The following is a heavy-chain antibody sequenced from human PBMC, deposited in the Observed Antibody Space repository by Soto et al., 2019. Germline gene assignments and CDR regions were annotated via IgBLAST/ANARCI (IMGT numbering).Heavy chain of an antibody. J-gene: IGHJ4*02. Sequence: ASVKVSCKASGYNFTSYGITWVRQATGQGLEGMGWISPYSGNTNYAQKVQGRVTMTTDTSTRIAFMELRSLRSDDTAVYYCARDSSGYCSGASCPSYFDYWGQGTLVTVSS. CDR3: ARDSSGYCSGASCPSYFDY. CDR2: ISPYSGNT. D-gene: IGHD2-15*01. V-gene: IGHV1-18*01. CDR1: GYNFTSYG.